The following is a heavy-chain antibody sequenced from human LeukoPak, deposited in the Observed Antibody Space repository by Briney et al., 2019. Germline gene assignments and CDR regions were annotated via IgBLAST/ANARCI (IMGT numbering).Heavy chain of an antibody. CDR3: ARIHDGTPTPSFDS. D-gene: IGHD1-26*01. CDR2: ISSSPIDI. J-gene: IGHJ4*02. CDR1: GFTFSRYA. Sequence: PGGSLRLSCAASGFTFSRYAMAWVRQAPGKGPDWVSSISSSPIDIYDADSVKGRFTISRDNSKNSLYLQMNSPRVEDTAVYYCARIHDGTPTPSFDSWGQGTLVTVSS. V-gene: IGHV3-21*01.